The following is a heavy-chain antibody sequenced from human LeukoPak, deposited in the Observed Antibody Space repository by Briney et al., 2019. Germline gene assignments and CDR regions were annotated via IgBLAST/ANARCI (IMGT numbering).Heavy chain of an antibody. V-gene: IGHV3-64D*09. CDR2: ISSNGGST. D-gene: IGHD6-13*01. CDR1: GFTFSSYA. Sequence: GGSLRLSCSASGFTFSSYAMHWVRQAPGKGLEYVSAISSNGGSTYYADSVKGRFTISRDNSKNTLYLQMDSLRAEDTAVYYCVKDRLASSSWSDYWGQGTLVTVSS. J-gene: IGHJ4*02. CDR3: VKDRLASSSWSDY.